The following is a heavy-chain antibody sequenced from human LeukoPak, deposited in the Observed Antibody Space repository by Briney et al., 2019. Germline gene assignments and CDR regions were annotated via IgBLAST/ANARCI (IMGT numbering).Heavy chain of an antibody. V-gene: IGHV3-23*01. CDR3: AKDPNGDYIGTFDI. J-gene: IGHJ3*02. Sequence: GGSLRLSCATSQFNFKNFGMTWVRQAPGKGLEWVSSITGNGGGTQYADSVQGRFAISRDNSKNTLYLQMNSLRAEDTAVYYCAKDPNGDYIGTFDIWAKGQWSPSLQ. CDR1: QFNFKNFG. CDR2: ITGNGGGT. D-gene: IGHD4-17*01.